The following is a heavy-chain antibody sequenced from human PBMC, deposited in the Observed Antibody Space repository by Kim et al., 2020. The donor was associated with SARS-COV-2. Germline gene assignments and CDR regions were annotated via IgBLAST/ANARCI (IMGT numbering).Heavy chain of an antibody. V-gene: IGHV4-59*13. CDR3: AREIMVPSSRYYFYLMGV. CDR1: GGSITNYY. D-gene: IGHD3-10*01. CDR2: IYNTGST. Sequence: SETLSLTCSVSGGSITNYYWSWIRQPPGKGLEWIGYIYNTGSTNYNPSLKSRVTISLDTSNKQFSLRLTSVTAADTAVYYCAREIMVPSSRYYFYLMGVWGPGTTVIVSS. J-gene: IGHJ6*02.